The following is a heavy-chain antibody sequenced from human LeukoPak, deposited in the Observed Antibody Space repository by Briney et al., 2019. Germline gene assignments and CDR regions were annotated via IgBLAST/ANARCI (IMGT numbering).Heavy chain of an antibody. CDR3: ARWGGTTVTRYHAFDI. Sequence: SETLSLTCTVSGGSISSSSYYWGWIRQPPGKGLEWIGSNYYSGSTYYNPSLKSRVTISVDTSKNQFSLKLSSVTAADTAVYYCARWGGTTVTRYHAFDIWGQGTMVTVSS. CDR2: NYYSGST. D-gene: IGHD4-17*01. J-gene: IGHJ3*02. CDR1: GGSISSSSYY. V-gene: IGHV4-39*01.